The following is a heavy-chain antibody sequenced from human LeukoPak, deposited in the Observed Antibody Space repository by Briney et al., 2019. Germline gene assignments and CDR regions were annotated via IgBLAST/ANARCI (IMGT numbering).Heavy chain of an antibody. Sequence: SETLSLTCTASGASISTSYWYWIRQPPGKGLEWIGYIHYSGSTNYNPSLKSRVTISVDMSKNQISLKLSSVTAADTAVYYCARHGWFGELLYGWFDPWGQGTLVTVSS. J-gene: IGHJ5*02. D-gene: IGHD3-10*01. CDR2: IHYSGST. CDR3: ARHGWFGELLYGWFDP. CDR1: GASISTSY. V-gene: IGHV4-59*08.